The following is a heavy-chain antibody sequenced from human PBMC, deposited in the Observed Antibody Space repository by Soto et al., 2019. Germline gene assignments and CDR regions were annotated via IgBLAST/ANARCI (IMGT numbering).Heavy chain of an antibody. D-gene: IGHD4-17*01. V-gene: IGHV1-18*01. Sequence: ASVQVSRKASGYTFTTYGISLVRQAPGQGLERMGWISAYNGNTNYAQKLQGRVTMTTDTSTRTAYMELRSLRSDDTAVYYCAGDWYYGDWRAFDIWGQGTMVTVSS. CDR3: AGDWYYGDWRAFDI. CDR2: ISAYNGNT. J-gene: IGHJ3*02. CDR1: GYTFTTYG.